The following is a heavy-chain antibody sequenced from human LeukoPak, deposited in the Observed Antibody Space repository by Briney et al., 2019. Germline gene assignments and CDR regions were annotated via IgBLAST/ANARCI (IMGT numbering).Heavy chain of an antibody. CDR3: ARRGDSSGYLFDY. CDR2: IWYDGSKK. D-gene: IGHD3-22*01. CDR1: GFTFSSYG. Sequence: GGSLRLSCAGSGFTFSSYGMHWVRQAPGKGLEWVAVIWYDGSKKYYADSVKGRFTISRDNSKNSLYLQMNSLRAEDTAVYYCARRGDSSGYLFDYWGQGTLVTVSS. V-gene: IGHV3-33*01. J-gene: IGHJ4*02.